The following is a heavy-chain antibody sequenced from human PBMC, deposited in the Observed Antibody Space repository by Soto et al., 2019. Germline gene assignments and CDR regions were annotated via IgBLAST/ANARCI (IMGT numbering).Heavy chain of an antibody. V-gene: IGHV3-33*01. D-gene: IGHD1-7*01. CDR3: ARVGDWNYYFDY. CDR1: GFTFSSYG. J-gene: IGHJ4*02. CDR2: IWYDGSNK. Sequence: GGSLRLSCAASGFTFSSYGMHWVRQAPGKGLEWVAVIWYDGSNKYYADSVKGRFTISRDNSKNTLYLQMNSLRAEDTAVYYCARVGDWNYYFDYWGQGTLVTVSS.